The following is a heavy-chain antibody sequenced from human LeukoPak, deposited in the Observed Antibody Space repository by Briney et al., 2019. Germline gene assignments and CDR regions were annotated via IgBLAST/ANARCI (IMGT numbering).Heavy chain of an antibody. J-gene: IGHJ3*02. CDR2: IYTSGST. CDR1: GGSISSGSYY. V-gene: IGHV4-61*02. D-gene: IGHD1-20*01. Sequence: SETLSLTCTVSGGSISSGSYYWSWIRQPAGKGLEWIGRIYTSGSTNYNPSLESRVTISVDTSKNQFSLKLSSVTAADTAVYYCARDRGPYNWNAEDAFDIWGQGTMVTVSS. CDR3: ARDRGPYNWNAEDAFDI.